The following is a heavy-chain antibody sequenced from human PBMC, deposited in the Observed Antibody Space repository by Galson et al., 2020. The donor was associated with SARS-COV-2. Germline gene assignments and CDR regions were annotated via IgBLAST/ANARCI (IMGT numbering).Heavy chain of an antibody. V-gene: IGHV3-23*01. CDR3: AKDSPKDSGGYYYYPDV. CDR2: ISDSGGST. CDR1: GFTFSSYV. Sequence: GESLKISCAASGFTFSSYVMSWVRQAPGKGLEWVLAISDSGGSTHYADSVKGRFTISRDNSKNTLYLQMNSLRAEDTAVYYCAKDSPKDSGGYYYYPDVWGQGTTVTVSS. J-gene: IGHJ6*02. D-gene: IGHD3-22*01.